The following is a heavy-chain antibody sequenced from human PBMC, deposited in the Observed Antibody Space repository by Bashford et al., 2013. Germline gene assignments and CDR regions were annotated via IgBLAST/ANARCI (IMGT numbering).Heavy chain of an antibody. CDR1: GYIFSDYF. CDR3: ARELQFCGGGCYDRNDYYTYYYYGMDV. V-gene: IGHV1-2*02. Sequence: ASVKVSCKASGYIFSDYFIHWVRQAPGQGLEWMGWINPKSGVATSPHKFRVRVTMTRDTAINTAYMELNRLTSDDTAVYYCARELQFCGGGCYDRNDYYTYYYYGMDVWGQGTTVTVSS. J-gene: IGHJ6*02. D-gene: IGHD2-21*02. CDR2: INPKSGVA.